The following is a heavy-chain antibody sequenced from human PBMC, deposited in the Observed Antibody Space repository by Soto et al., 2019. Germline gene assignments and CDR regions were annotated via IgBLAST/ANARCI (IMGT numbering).Heavy chain of an antibody. CDR3: ARGSSGWYAQIYYSYGMDV. J-gene: IGHJ6*02. Sequence: PSETLSLTCTVSGGSISSGDYYWSWIRQSPXKGLEWIGYIYYSGSTYYNPSLKSRVTISVDTSKNQFSLKLSSVTAADTAVYYCARGSSGWYAQIYYSYGMDVLGQGTTVTASS. D-gene: IGHD6-19*01. V-gene: IGHV4-30-4*01. CDR1: GGSISSGDYY. CDR2: IYYSGST.